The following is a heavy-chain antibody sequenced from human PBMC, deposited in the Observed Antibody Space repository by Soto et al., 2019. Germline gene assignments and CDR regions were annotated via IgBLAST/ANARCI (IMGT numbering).Heavy chain of an antibody. CDR2: IYYSGST. Sequence: SETLSLTCTVSGGSISSGDYYWSWIRQPPGKGLEWIGYIYYSGSTYYNPSLKSRVTISVETSKNQFSLKLSSVTAADTAVYYCASLLWFGDSIYYGMDVWGQGTTVTVSS. V-gene: IGHV4-30-4*01. J-gene: IGHJ6*02. CDR1: GGSISSGDYY. D-gene: IGHD3-10*01. CDR3: ASLLWFGDSIYYGMDV.